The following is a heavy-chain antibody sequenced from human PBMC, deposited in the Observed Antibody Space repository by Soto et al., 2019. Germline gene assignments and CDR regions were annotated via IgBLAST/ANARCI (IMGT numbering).Heavy chain of an antibody. D-gene: IGHD1-26*01. CDR1: GYTFTSYA. CDR3: ARDPGVGEYYFDY. V-gene: IGHV1-3*01. CDR2: INAGNGNT. Sequence: ASVKVSCKASGYTFTSYAMHWVRQAPGQRLEWMGWINAGNGNTKYSQKFQGRVTITRDTSASTAYMELSSLRSEDTAVYYCARDPGVGEYYFDYWGQGTLVTVSS. J-gene: IGHJ4*02.